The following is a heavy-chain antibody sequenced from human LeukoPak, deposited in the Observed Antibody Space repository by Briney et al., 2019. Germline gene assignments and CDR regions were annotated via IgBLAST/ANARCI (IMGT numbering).Heavy chain of an antibody. CDR3: ARRWDDAFDI. V-gene: IGHV3-74*03. CDR1: GFTFSGYW. CDR2: IYSDGSST. Sequence: GGSRRLSCAASGFTFSGYWMHWVRQAPGKGLVWVSHIYSDGSSTMYADSVKGRFTTSRDNAKNTVYLQMNSLRAEDTAVYYCARRWDDAFDIWGQGTMVTVSS. D-gene: IGHD1-26*01. J-gene: IGHJ3*02.